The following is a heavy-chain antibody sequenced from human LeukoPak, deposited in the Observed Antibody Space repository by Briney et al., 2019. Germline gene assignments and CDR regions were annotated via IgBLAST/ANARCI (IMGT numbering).Heavy chain of an antibody. V-gene: IGHV1-24*01. CDR3: ATDDGTAMGNHFDY. CDR2: FDPEDGET. D-gene: IGHD5-18*01. J-gene: IGHJ4*02. CDR1: GYTLTELS. Sequence: GASVKVSYKVSGYTLTELSMHWVRQAPGKGLEWMGGFDPEDGETIYAQKFQGRVTMTEDTSTDTAYMELSSLRSEDTAVYYCATDDGTAMGNHFDYWGQGTLVTVSS.